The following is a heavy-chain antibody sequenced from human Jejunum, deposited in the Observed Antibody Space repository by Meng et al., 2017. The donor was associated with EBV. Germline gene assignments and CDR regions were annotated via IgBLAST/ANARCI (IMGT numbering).Heavy chain of an antibody. Sequence: QRWGSGGGLVLPGGVLGLSCATSGFTFSDYWMHWVRQAPGKGLVWVSRINTDGSTTNYADSVKGRFTISRDNAENTLFLQMNSLKAEDTAVYYCARAGSYRHDYWGQGTLVTVSS. D-gene: IGHD6-25*01. CDR3: ARAGSYRHDY. CDR2: INTDGSTT. J-gene: IGHJ4*02. V-gene: IGHV3-74*01. CDR1: GFTFSDYW.